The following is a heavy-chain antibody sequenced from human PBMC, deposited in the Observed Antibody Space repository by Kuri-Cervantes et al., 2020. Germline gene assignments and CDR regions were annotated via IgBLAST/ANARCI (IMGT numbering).Heavy chain of an antibody. CDR1: GGSFSGYY. Sequence: ESLKISCAVYGGSFSGYYWSWIRQPPGKGLEWIGEINHSGSTNYNPSLKSRVTASVDTSKNQFSLKLSSVTAADTAVYYCARERDYYDSSGYNWIDPWGQGTLVTVSS. D-gene: IGHD3-22*01. CDR2: INHSGST. CDR3: ARERDYYDSSGYNWIDP. J-gene: IGHJ5*02. V-gene: IGHV4-34*01.